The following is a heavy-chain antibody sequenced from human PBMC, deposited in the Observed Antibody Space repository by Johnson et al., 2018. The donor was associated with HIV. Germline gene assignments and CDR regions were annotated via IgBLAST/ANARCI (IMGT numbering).Heavy chain of an antibody. V-gene: IGHV3-30*02. CDR2: IRYDGSNK. CDR1: GFTFDDYA. CDR3: ARAAAPYYYGSGSYYFDTFDI. Sequence: QMQLVESGGGVVRPGGSLRLSCAASGFTFDDYAMSWVRQAPGKGLEWVAFIRYDGSNKYYADSVKGRFTISRDNSKNTLYLQMNSLRAEDTALYYFARAAAPYYYGSGSYYFDTFDIWGQGTMVTVSS. D-gene: IGHD3-10*01. J-gene: IGHJ3*02.